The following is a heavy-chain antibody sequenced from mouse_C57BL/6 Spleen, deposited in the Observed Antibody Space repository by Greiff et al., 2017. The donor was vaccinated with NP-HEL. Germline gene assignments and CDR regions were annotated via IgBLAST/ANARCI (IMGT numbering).Heavy chain of an antibody. CDR1: GFTFSSYA. CDR3: TRDGGLLRRYAMDY. CDR2: ISSGGDYI. Sequence: EVMLVESGEGLVKPGGSLKLSCAASGFTFSSYAMSWVRQTPEKRLEWVAYISSGGDYIYYADTVKGRFTISRDNARNTLYLQMSSLKSEDTAMYYCTRDGGLLRRYAMDYWGQGTSVTVSS. V-gene: IGHV5-9-1*02. D-gene: IGHD2-3*01. J-gene: IGHJ4*01.